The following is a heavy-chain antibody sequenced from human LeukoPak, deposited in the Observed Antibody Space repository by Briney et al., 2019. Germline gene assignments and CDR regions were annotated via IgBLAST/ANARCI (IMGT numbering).Heavy chain of an antibody. CDR1: GFTLSSYG. V-gene: IGHV3-48*04. D-gene: IGHD4/OR15-4a*01. J-gene: IGHJ1*01. Sequence: GGSLRLSCAASGFTLSSYGMNWVRQAPGKGLEWVSYISGGSSAIYYADSVKGRFTISRDNAKNTVYLQMNSLRVEDMAVYYCYGGNAEQWGQGTLVTVSS. CDR3: YGGNAEQ. CDR2: ISGGSSAI.